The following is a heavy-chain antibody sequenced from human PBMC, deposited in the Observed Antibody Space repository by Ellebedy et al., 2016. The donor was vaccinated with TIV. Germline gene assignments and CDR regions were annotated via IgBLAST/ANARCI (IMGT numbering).Heavy chain of an antibody. D-gene: IGHD1-1*01. CDR1: GYIFTAYY. CDR3: ARVRRGSSGMDV. V-gene: IGHV1-2*02. J-gene: IGHJ6*02. Sequence: ASVKVSCKTSGYIFTAYYIHWVRQAPGQGLEWMGWINPDSGTTNFAQSFQGRVSMTRDASINTVYMQLTRLQSDDTAVYYCARVRRGSSGMDVWGQGTTVTVSS. CDR2: INPDSGTT.